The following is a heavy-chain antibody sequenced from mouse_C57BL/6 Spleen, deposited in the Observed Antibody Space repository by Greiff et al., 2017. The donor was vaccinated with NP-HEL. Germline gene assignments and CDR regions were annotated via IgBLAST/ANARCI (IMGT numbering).Heavy chain of an antibody. CDR2: INPSTGGT. V-gene: IGHV1-42*01. D-gene: IGHD2-1*01. CDR1: GYSFTGYY. CDR3: ARGYGNYAFAY. J-gene: IGHJ3*01. Sequence: EVKLMESGPELVKPGASVKISCKASGYSFTGYYMNWVKQSPEKSFEWIGEINPSTGGTTYNQKFKAKATLTVDKSSSTAYMQLKSLTSEDSAVYYCARGYGNYAFAYWGQGTLVTVSA.